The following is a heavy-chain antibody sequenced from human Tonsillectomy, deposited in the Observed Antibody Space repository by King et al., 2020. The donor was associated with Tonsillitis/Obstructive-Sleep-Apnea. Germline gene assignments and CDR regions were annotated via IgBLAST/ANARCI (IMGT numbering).Heavy chain of an antibody. Sequence: QLVQSGGGVVQPGRSLRLSCAASGFTFSSYGMHWVRQAPGKGLEWVAVIWYDGSNKYYADSVKGRFTISRDNSKNTLYLLMNSLRAEDTAVYYCAKEYGSALYYFDYWGQGTPVTVSS. D-gene: IGHD3-10*01. V-gene: IGHV3-33*06. CDR1: GFTFSSYG. J-gene: IGHJ4*02. CDR2: IWYDGSNK. CDR3: AKEYGSALYYFDY.